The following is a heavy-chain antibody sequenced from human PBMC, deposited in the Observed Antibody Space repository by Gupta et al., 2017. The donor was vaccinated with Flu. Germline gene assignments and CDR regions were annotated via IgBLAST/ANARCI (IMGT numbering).Heavy chain of an antibody. J-gene: IGHJ4*02. CDR2: INGGGNTM. CDR3: ARAMQLVPAAIDC. V-gene: IGHV3-11*01. D-gene: IGHD2-2*01. CDR1: GFTFSDFY. Sequence: QVQLVESGGGLVKPGGSLRLSCAASGFTFSDFYMSWIRQAPGKGLEWVAYINGGGNTMWYAESVKGRFTISRDNAKNSVFLQMNSLRAEDTAVYYCARAMQLVPAAIDCWGQGNLVTVSS.